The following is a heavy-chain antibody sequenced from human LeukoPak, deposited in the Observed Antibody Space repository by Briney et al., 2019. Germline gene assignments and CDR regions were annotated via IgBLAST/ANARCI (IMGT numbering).Heavy chain of an antibody. V-gene: IGHV4-39*01. J-gene: IGHJ4*02. D-gene: IGHD3-16*01. CDR2: MYYSGRT. CDR1: GGSISSSSYY. Sequence: PSETLSLTCTVSGGSISSSSYYWGWIRRPPGKGLEWIGSMYYSGRTYYNPSLKSRVTISVDTSKNQFSLKLSSVTAADTALYYCARHNPPHDYVCGSFLFDYWGQGTLVTVPS. CDR3: ARHNPPHDYVCGSFLFDY.